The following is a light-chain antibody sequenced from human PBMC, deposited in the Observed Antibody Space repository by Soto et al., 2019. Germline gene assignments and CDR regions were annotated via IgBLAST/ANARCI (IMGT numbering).Light chain of an antibody. CDR3: DSLNAVT. V-gene: IGLV1-44*01. J-gene: IGLJ2*01. CDR1: NCNIGSNS. Sequence: QSVLTQPPSASGTPGQRVTISCSGSNCNIGSNSVNWYHQLPGTAPKLLIFNNYQRPAGVPDRISGSKSGTSASLAISGLQSEDEAAYWDDSLNAVTFGGGTKVTVL. CDR2: NNY.